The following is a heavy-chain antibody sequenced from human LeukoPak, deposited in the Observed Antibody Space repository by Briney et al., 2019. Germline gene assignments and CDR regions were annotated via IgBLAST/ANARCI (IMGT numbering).Heavy chain of an antibody. CDR1: GFTFSSYA. Sequence: GGSLRLSCAASGFTFSSYAMSWVRQAPGKGLEWVSAISGSGGSTYYADSVKGRFTISRDNSKNTLYLQMNSLRAEDTAVYYCAKSRRGGSYYDNYFDYWGQGTLATVSS. CDR2: ISGSGGST. J-gene: IGHJ4*02. CDR3: AKSRRGGSYYDNYFDY. V-gene: IGHV3-23*01. D-gene: IGHD1-26*01.